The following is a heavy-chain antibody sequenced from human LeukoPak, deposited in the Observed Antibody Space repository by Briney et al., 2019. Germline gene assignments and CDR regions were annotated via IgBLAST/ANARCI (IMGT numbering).Heavy chain of an antibody. J-gene: IGHJ3*02. V-gene: IGHV1-18*01. Sequence: ASVKVSCKASGYTFTSYGISWVRQAPGQGLEWMGWISAYNGNTNYAQKLQGRVTMTTDTSTSTAYMELRSLRSDDTAVYYCAKDGEWIQPQAGAFDIWGQGTMVTVSS. CDR3: AKDGEWIQPQAGAFDI. CDR1: GYTFTSYG. CDR2: ISAYNGNT. D-gene: IGHD5-18*01.